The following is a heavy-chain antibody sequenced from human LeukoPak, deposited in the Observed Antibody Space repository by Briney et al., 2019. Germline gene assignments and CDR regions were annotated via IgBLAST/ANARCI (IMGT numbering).Heavy chain of an antibody. CDR2: ISGSGGST. J-gene: IGHJ4*02. CDR3: AKANTWELQLD. CDR1: GFTFCSYA. Sequence: GXXRLSCAASGFTFCSYAMSWVGQAPGKGLEWVSAISGSGGSTYYADSVKGRFTISIDNSKNTLYLQMNSLRAEDTAVYYCAKANTWELQLDWGQGTLVTVSS. V-gene: IGHV3-23*01. D-gene: IGHD1-26*01.